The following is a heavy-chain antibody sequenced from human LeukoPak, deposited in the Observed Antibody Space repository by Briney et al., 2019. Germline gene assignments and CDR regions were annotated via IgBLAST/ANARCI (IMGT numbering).Heavy chain of an antibody. V-gene: IGHV1-2*02. D-gene: IGHD5-12*01. CDR1: GYTFTGYY. CDR2: INPNSGGT. CDR3: ARAEGRRLRDYHWFDP. Sequence: GASVKVSCKASGYTFTGYYMHWVRQAPGQGLEWMGWINPNSGGTNYAQKFQGRVTMTRDTSISTAYMELSRLRSDDTAVYYCARAEGRRLRDYHWFDPWGQGTLVTVSS. J-gene: IGHJ5*02.